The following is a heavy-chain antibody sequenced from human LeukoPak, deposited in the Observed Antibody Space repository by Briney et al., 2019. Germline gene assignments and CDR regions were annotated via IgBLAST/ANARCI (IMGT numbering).Heavy chain of an antibody. CDR1: GGSISSYY. V-gene: IGHV4-4*07. CDR3: ARDSGYDFWSGYPSPFDY. CDR2: IYTSGST. D-gene: IGHD3-3*01. Sequence: SETLSLTCTVSGGSISSYYWSWIRQPAGKGLEWIGRIYTSGSTNYNPSLKSRVTMSVDTSKNQFSLKLSSVTAADTAVYYCARDSGYDFWSGYPSPFDYWGQGTLVTVSS. J-gene: IGHJ4*02.